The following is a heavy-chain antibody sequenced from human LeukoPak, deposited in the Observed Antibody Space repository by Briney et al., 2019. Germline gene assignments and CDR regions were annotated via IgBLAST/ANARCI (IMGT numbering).Heavy chain of an antibody. CDR2: IGCSGDST. J-gene: IGHJ5*02. V-gene: IGHV3-23*01. D-gene: IGHD3-9*01. CDR1: GFTFSNYV. Sequence: GGSLRLSCAASGFTFSNYVMGWVRQAPGKGLEWVSAIGCSGDSTYYADPETRRFTISRDNSKNTLYLQMNSLRAEDTALYYCAKLPTGYPNWFDPWGQGTLVTVSS. CDR3: AKLPTGYPNWFDP.